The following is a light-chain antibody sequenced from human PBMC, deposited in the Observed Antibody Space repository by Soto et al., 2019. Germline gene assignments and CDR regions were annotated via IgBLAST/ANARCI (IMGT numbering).Light chain of an antibody. CDR2: GAS. CDR1: QSVSSSY. J-gene: IGKJ3*01. CDR3: QEYGSSRGFS. V-gene: IGKV3-20*01. Sequence: IVLTQSPGTLSLSPGERATLSCRASQSVSSSYLAWYQHKPGQAPRLLIYGASTRATGIPDRFSGIASGTDFTLTISRLEPEDFAVYYCQEYGSSRGFSFGPGTKVDI.